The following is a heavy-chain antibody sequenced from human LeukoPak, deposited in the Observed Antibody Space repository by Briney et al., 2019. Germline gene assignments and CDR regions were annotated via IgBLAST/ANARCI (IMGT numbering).Heavy chain of an antibody. CDR1: GGSFSGYY. D-gene: IGHD6-25*01. CDR2: INHSGST. V-gene: IGHV4-34*01. J-gene: IGHJ6*02. Sequence: SETLSLTCAVYGGSFSGYYWSGIRQPPGKGLEWIGEINHSGSTNYNPSLKSRVTISVDTSKNQFSLKLSSVTAADTAVYYCARGRGTYYYYGMDVWGQGTTVTVSS. CDR3: ARGRGTYYYYGMDV.